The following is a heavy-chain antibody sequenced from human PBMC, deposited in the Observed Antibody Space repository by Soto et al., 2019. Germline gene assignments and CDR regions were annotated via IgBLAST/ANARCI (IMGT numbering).Heavy chain of an antibody. Sequence: ASVKVSCKASGYTFTVYYMHGVLQSPGQWLEWMGCINPNSGGTNYAQKFQGRVTMTRDTSISTAYMELSRLRSDDTAVYYCARGKGIAPGLGFDPWGQGTLVTVSS. J-gene: IGHJ5*02. CDR2: INPNSGGT. V-gene: IGHV1-2*02. D-gene: IGHD6-13*01. CDR1: GYTFTVYY. CDR3: ARGKGIAPGLGFDP.